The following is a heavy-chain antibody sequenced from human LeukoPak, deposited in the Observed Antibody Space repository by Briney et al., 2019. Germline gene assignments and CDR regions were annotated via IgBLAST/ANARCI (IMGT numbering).Heavy chain of an antibody. J-gene: IGHJ4*02. V-gene: IGHV1-2*02. Sequence: ASVKVSCKASGYTFTGYYMHWVRQAPGQGLEWMGWINPNSGGTNYAQKFQGRVTMTRDTSISTAYMELSRLRSDDTAVYYCATDLDLYCSGGSCYDYWGQGTLVTVSS. CDR3: ATDLDLYCSGGSCYDY. CDR1: GYTFTGYY. CDR2: INPNSGGT. D-gene: IGHD2-15*01.